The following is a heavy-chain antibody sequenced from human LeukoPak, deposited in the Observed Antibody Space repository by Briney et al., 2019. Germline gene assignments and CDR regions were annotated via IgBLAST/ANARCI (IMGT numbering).Heavy chain of an antibody. D-gene: IGHD3-22*01. CDR1: GGSISSSSYY. CDR2: IYYSGST. V-gene: IGHV4-39*07. J-gene: IGHJ3*02. CDR3: ARDLGSYYDSSGYYGGAFDI. Sequence: SETLSLTCTVSGGSISSSSYYWGWIRQPPGKGLEWIGSIYYSGSTYYNPSLKSRVTISLDTSKNQFSVELNSVTAADTGVYYCARDLGSYYDSSGYYGGAFDIWGQGTMVTVSS.